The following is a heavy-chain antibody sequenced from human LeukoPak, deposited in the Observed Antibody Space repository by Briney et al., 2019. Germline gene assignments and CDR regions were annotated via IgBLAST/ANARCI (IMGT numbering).Heavy chain of an antibody. CDR2: INQDASEK. V-gene: IGHV3-7*01. CDR3: ARDPGASLWFGEELYFDY. D-gene: IGHD3-10*01. Sequence: GGCLRLSCTASGFTLSTSWMSWVRQAPGKGLEWVANINQDASEKLYVDSVKGRFTISRDNAKNSLYLQMNSLRAEDTAVYYCARDPGASLWFGEELYFDYWGQGTLVTVSS. J-gene: IGHJ4*02. CDR1: GFTLSTSW.